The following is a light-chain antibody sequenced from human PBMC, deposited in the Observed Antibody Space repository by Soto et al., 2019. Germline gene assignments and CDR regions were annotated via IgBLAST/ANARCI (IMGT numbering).Light chain of an antibody. V-gene: IGKV3-15*01. CDR1: KSVGGD. J-gene: IGKJ5*01. Sequence: EIGLSQSPATLSLTPGQGASLSCRASKSVGGDLVWYQQHPGQAPRLLIYGASTRATGIPARFSGSGSGTEFTLTISSLQSEDFAVYYCQQYNNWPPITFGQGTRPEVK. CDR2: GAS. CDR3: QQYNNWPPIT.